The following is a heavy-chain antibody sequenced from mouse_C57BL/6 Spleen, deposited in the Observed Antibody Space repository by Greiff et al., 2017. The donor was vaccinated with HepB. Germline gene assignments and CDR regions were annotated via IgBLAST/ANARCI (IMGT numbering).Heavy chain of an antibody. CDR3: ARLLRYYAMDY. V-gene: IGHV1-54*01. CDR1: GYAFTNYS. D-gene: IGHD1-1*01. Sequence: VQLQQSGAELVRPGTSVKVSCKASGYAFTNYSIAWVKQRPGQGLEWIGVINPGSGGTNYNEKFKGKATLTADKSSSTAYMQLSSLTSEDSAVYVCARLLRYYAMDYWGQGTSVTVSS. J-gene: IGHJ4*01. CDR2: INPGSGGT.